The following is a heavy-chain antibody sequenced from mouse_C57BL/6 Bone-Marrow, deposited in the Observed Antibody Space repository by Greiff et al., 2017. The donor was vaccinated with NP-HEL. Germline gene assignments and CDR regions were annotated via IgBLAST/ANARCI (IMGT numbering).Heavy chain of an antibody. CDR1: GFNFKNSY. J-gene: IGHJ2*01. Sequence: EVQLQQSVAELVRPGASVKLSCTASGFNFKNSYMPWVQQSPEQGLEWIGRIDPANGNTKYAPKFQGKATITADTSSNTAYLQLSSLTSEDTAIYCGARSLYGNYVGYWGQGTTLTVSS. CDR2: IDPANGNT. V-gene: IGHV14-3*01. D-gene: IGHD2-1*01. CDR3: ARSLYGNYVGY.